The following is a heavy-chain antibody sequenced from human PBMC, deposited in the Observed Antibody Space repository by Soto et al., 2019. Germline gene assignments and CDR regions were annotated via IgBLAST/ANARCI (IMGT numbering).Heavy chain of an antibody. J-gene: IGHJ4*02. CDR2: IRSKANSYAP. Sequence: GGSLRLSCAASGFTFTTAWINWVRQAPGKGLEWVGRIRSKANSYAPAYAASVKGRFTISRDDSKNTAYLQMNSLKTEDTAVYYCTRHVRNLAPYPFDYWGQGTLVTVSS. CDR1: GFTFTTAW. D-gene: IGHD3-10*02. CDR3: TRHVRNLAPYPFDY. V-gene: IGHV3-73*01.